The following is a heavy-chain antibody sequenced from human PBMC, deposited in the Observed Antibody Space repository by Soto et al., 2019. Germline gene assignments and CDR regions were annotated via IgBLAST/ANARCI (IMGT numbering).Heavy chain of an antibody. J-gene: IGHJ3*02. V-gene: IGHV4-31*03. CDR2: ISYSGST. CDR1: GGSISGVTYF. CDR3: ATYWGAGHDAKGFHI. D-gene: IGHD7-27*01. Sequence: QVQLQESGPGLVKPSQTLSLTSTVYGGSISGVTYFWSWIRQHPGKGLEWIGYISYSGSTYYNPSLKSRVIISVVTSKNQFSLRLSSVTAADTAVYYCATYWGAGHDAKGFHIWGQGTVVTVSS.